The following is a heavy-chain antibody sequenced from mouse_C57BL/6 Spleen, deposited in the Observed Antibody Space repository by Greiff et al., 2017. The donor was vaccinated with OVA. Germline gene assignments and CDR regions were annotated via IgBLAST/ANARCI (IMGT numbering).Heavy chain of an antibody. D-gene: IGHD2-3*01. CDR3: ARLGGYDGYYFDY. Sequence: VQLQQSGAELVRPGTSVKMSCKASGYTFTNYWIGWAKQRPGHGLEWIGDIYPGGGYTNYNEKFKGKATLTADKSSSTAYMQFSSLTSEDSAIYYCARLGGYDGYYFDYWGQGTTLTVSS. CDR1: GYTFTNYW. J-gene: IGHJ2*01. V-gene: IGHV1-63*01. CDR2: IYPGGGYT.